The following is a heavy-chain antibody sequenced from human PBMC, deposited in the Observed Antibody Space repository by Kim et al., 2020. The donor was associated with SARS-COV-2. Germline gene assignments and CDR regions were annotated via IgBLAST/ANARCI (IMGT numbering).Heavy chain of an antibody. Sequence: GTSKYYADSVEGRFTISRDNSKNMLFLQMNSLRPEDSSVYFCARDRYFDYWGQGTLVTVSS. CDR3: ARDRYFDY. CDR2: GTSK. J-gene: IGHJ4*02. V-gene: IGHV3-30*01.